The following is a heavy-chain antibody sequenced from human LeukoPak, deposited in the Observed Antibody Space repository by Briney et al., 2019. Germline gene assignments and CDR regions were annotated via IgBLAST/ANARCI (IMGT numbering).Heavy chain of an antibody. V-gene: IGHV3-7*01. J-gene: IGHJ5*02. CDR2: IKQDGSEK. D-gene: IGHD6-13*01. CDR1: AFTFSSYW. CDR3: ARGGGSSSWFDP. Sequence: GGSLRLSCAASAFTFSSYWMSWVRQAPGKGLEWVANIKQDGSEKYYVDSVKGGFTISRDNAKNSLYLQMNSLRDEDTAVYYCARGGGSSSWFDPWGQGTLVTVSS.